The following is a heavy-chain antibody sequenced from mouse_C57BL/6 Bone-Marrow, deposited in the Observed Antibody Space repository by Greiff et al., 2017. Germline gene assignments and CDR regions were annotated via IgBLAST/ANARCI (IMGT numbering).Heavy chain of an antibody. V-gene: IGHV1-53*01. D-gene: IGHD3-2*02. CDR1: GYTFTSYW. Sequence: QVQLQQPGTELVKPGASVKLSCKASGYTFTSYWMHWVKQRPGQGLEWIGNINPSNGGTNYNEKFKSKATLTVDKSSSTAYMQLSSLTSEDSAVYYCARQDSGYVDYYAMDYWGQGTSVTVSS. J-gene: IGHJ4*01. CDR3: ARQDSGYVDYYAMDY. CDR2: INPSNGGT.